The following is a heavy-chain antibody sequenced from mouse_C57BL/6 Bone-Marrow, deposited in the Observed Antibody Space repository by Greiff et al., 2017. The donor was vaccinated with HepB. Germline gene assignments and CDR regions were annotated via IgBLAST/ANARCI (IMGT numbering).Heavy chain of an antibody. CDR2: IYPRSGNT. Sequence: QVQLQQSGAELARPGASVKLSCKASGYTFTSYGISWVKQSTGQGLEWIGEIYPRSGNTYSNEKFKGKATLTADKSSSTAYMELRSLTSEDSAVYFCAREGGLRRDYWGQGTTLTFSS. V-gene: IGHV1-81*01. D-gene: IGHD2-4*01. CDR1: GYTFTSYG. CDR3: AREGGLRRDY. J-gene: IGHJ2*01.